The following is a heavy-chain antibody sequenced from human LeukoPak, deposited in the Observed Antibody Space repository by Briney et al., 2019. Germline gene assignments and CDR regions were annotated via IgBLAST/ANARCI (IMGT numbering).Heavy chain of an antibody. CDR3: ARIGELHDY. D-gene: IGHD3-10*01. V-gene: IGHV3-23*01. CDR2: ISGSGGST. Sequence: GGSLRLSCAASGFTFSSYAMSWVRQAPGKGLEWVSAISGSGGSTYYADSVKGRFTISRDNAKNSLYLQMNSLRAEDTAVYYCARIGELHDYWGQGTLVTVSS. CDR1: GFTFSSYA. J-gene: IGHJ4*02.